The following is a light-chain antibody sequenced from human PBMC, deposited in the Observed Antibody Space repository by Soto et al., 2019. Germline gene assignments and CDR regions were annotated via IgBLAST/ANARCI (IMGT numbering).Light chain of an antibody. V-gene: IGKV1-9*01. Sequence: DIQLTQSPSFLSASVGDRVTITCPASQGISSYLAWYQQKPGKAPKLLIYAASTLQRGAPSRFSGSGSGTEFTLTISSLQPEDFATYYCQQLNSYPLTFGHGTRLEIK. J-gene: IGKJ5*01. CDR1: QGISSY. CDR3: QQLNSYPLT. CDR2: AAS.